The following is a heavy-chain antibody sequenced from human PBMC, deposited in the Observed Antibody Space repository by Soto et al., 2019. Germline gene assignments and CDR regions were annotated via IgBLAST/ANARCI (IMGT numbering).Heavy chain of an antibody. V-gene: IGHV3-23*01. CDR2: ISGSGGST. J-gene: IGHJ5*02. CDR1: GFTFSSYA. CDR3: AKGGYDYVWGTYWEGNWFDP. Sequence: GGSLRLSCAASGFTFSSYAMSWVRQAPGKGLEWVSAISGSGGSTYYADSVKGRFTISRDNSKNTLYLQMNSLRAEDTAVYYCAKGGYDYVWGTYWEGNWFDPWGQGTLVTVSS. D-gene: IGHD3-16*01.